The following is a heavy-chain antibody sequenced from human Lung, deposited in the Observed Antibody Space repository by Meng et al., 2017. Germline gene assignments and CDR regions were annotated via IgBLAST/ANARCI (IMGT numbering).Heavy chain of an antibody. CDR2: IYSGGNT. CDR1: GFTVSHNY. CDR3: ARSPMDKYDLSALPLDY. J-gene: IGHJ4*02. Sequence: GESLKTSRAAAGFTVSHNYMSGVRQAPGKGLEWVSVIYSGGNTYYADSVKGRVTISRDNSKTTVFLQINSLRGEDTAVYYCARSPMDKYDLSALPLDYWGQGTLVTVSS. D-gene: IGHD2-2*03. V-gene: IGHV3-66*02.